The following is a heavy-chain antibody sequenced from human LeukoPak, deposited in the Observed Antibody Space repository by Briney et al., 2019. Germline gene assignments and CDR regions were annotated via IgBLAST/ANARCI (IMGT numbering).Heavy chain of an antibody. CDR1: GGSISSYY. J-gene: IGHJ4*02. D-gene: IGHD3-22*01. V-gene: IGHV4-59*01. CDR3: ASRSAGLFPYYFDY. CDR2: IYYSGST. Sequence: SETLSLTCTVSGGSISSYYWSWIRQPPGKGLEWIGYIYYSGSTKYNPSLKSRVTISVDTSKNQFSMKLSSVTAADTAVYYCASRSAGLFPYYFDYWGQGTLVTVSS.